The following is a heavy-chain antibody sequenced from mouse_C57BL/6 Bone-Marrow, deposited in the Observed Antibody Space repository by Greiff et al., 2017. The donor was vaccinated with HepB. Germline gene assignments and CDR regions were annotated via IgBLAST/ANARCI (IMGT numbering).Heavy chain of an antibody. Sequence: EVNVVESGGGLVKPGGSLKLSCAASVFTFSSYAMSWVRQTPEKRLEWVATISDGGSYTYYPDNVKGRFTISRDNAKNNLYLQMSHLKSEDTAMYYCARDPFYYYGSSPWYFDVWGTGTTVTVSS. V-gene: IGHV5-4*01. CDR3: ARDPFYYYGSSPWYFDV. D-gene: IGHD1-1*01. CDR2: ISDGGSYT. CDR1: VFTFSSYA. J-gene: IGHJ1*03.